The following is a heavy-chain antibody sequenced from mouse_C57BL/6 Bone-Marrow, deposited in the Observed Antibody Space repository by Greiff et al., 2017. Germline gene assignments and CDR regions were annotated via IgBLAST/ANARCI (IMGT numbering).Heavy chain of an antibody. Sequence: EVMLVESGGDLVKPGGSLKLSCAASGFTFSSYGMSWVRQTPDKRLEWVATISSGGSYTYYPDSVKGRFTISRDNAKNTLYLQMSSLKSEDTAMYYCARHQIYYGYDGGVFDYWGQGTTLTVSS. J-gene: IGHJ2*01. CDR3: ARHQIYYGYDGGVFDY. V-gene: IGHV5-6*01. CDR1: GFTFSSYG. D-gene: IGHD2-2*01. CDR2: ISSGGSYT.